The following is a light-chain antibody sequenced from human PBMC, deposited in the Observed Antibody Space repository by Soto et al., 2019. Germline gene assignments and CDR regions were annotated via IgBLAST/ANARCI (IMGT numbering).Light chain of an antibody. J-gene: IGLJ1*01. V-gene: IGLV2-18*01. CDR1: SSNIGNNY. Sequence: QSVLTQPPSASGTPGQRVTISCSGTSSNIGNNYVYWYQQPPGTAPKLIIYEASNRPSGVPDRFSGSKSGNTASLTISGLQAADEVDYYCSLYTSENTYVFGTGTKVTVL. CDR3: SLYTSENTYV. CDR2: EAS.